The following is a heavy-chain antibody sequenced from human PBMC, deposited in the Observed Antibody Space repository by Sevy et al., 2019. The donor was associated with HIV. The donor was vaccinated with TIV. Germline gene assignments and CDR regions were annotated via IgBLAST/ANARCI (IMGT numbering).Heavy chain of an antibody. D-gene: IGHD1-26*01. CDR3: ARDLPHLLPWELSRGSDY. J-gene: IGHJ4*02. CDR1: GFTFSSYA. CDR2: ISYDAIHK. V-gene: IGHV3-30*04. Sequence: GGSLRLSCAASGFTFSSYAFHWVRQAPGKGLEWVAIISYDAIHKDYEDSVKGRFTISRDNSKNTLYLQMKSLRAEDTAVYYSARDLPHLLPWELSRGSDYWGQGTLGTVSS.